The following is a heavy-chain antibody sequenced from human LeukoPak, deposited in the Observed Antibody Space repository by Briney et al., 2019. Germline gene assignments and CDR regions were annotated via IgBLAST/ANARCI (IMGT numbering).Heavy chain of an antibody. D-gene: IGHD3-22*01. J-gene: IGHJ4*02. CDR1: GGTFSSYA. CDR3: ARGDSSGYYPY. CDR2: IIPIFGTA. Sequence: SVKVSCKASGGTFSSYAISWVRQAPGQGLEWMGGIIPIFGTANYAQKFQGRVTITADESTSTAYMELRSLRSEDTAVSYCARGDSSGYYPYWGQGTLVTVSS. V-gene: IGHV1-69*13.